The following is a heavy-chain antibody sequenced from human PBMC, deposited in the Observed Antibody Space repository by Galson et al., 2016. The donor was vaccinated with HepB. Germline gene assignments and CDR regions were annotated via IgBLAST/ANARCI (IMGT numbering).Heavy chain of an antibody. CDR1: GYSFTDYY. V-gene: IGHV1-2*02. Sequence: SVKVSCKASGYSFTDYYMHWVRQAHGQGLEWMGWINPNRGGTNYAQKFQGRVTMTRDTSISTAYMELSRLRSDDTAVYYCARGPPGCSYGEFDVWGQGTTVTVSS. CDR2: INPNRGGT. CDR3: ARGPPGCSYGEFDV. J-gene: IGHJ6*02. D-gene: IGHD5-18*01.